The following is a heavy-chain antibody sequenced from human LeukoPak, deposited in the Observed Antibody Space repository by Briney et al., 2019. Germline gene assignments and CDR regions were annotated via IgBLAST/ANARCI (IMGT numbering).Heavy chain of an antibody. Sequence: QPGGSLRLSCVASGFTISSYWMHWVRQAPGKGLVWVSRISSDGNTTNYADSVKGRFTISRDNAKNTLYLQMNSLTGEDTAVYFCARTAAGPEYWGQGTRVTVSS. CDR3: ARTAAGPEY. J-gene: IGHJ4*02. CDR2: ISSDGNTT. V-gene: IGHV3-74*01. CDR1: GFTISSYW. D-gene: IGHD6-19*01.